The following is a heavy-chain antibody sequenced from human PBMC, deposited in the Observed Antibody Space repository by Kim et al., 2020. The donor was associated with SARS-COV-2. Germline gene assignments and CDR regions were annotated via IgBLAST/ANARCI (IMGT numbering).Heavy chain of an antibody. V-gene: IGHV3-7*03. CDR1: GFTFTNYW. CDR2: IKQDGSEK. Sequence: GGSLRLSCAASGFTFTNYWMNWVRQAPGKGLEWVASIKQDGSEKYYMDSVRGRFTISGDNAKNSLYLQMNTLRAEDTALYYCASATTSGTSYWGQGTLVSVSS. J-gene: IGHJ4*02. D-gene: IGHD1-1*01. CDR3: ASATTSGTSY.